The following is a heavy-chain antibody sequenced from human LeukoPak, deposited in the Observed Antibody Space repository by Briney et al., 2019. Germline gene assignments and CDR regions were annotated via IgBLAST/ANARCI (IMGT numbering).Heavy chain of an antibody. CDR3: ARARYCGGDCYTFDY. V-gene: IGHV1-69*05. CDR1: GGTFSSYA. J-gene: IGHJ4*02. D-gene: IGHD2-21*02. CDR2: IIPIFGTA. Sequence: SVKDSCKASGGTFSSYAISWVRQAPGQGLEWMGGIIPIFGTANYAQKFQSRVTITTDESTSTAYMELSSLRSEDTAVYYCARARYCGGDCYTFDYWGQGTLVTVSS.